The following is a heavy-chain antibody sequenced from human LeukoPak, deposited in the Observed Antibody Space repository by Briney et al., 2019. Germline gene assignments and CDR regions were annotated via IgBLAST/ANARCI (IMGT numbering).Heavy chain of an antibody. CDR3: ARSHGGELLGTDY. Sequence: GGSLRLSCAASGFTFSSYSMNWVRQAPGKGLEWVSSISSSSSYIYYADSVKGRFTISRGNAKNSLYLQMNSLRAADTAVYYCARSHGGELLGTDYWGQGTLVTVSS. D-gene: IGHD1-26*01. CDR2: ISSSSSYI. V-gene: IGHV3-21*04. CDR1: GFTFSSYS. J-gene: IGHJ4*02.